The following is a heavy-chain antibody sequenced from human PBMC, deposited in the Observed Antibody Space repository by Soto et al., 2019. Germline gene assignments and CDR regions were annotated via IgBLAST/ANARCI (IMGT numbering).Heavy chain of an antibody. CDR3: TTAQADRTLSSYGMDV. J-gene: IGHJ6*02. D-gene: IGHD3-16*02. CDR2: IKSKTDGGTT. CDR1: GFTFSSYA. V-gene: IGHV3-15*07. Sequence: GGSLRLSCAASGFTFSSYAMNWVRQAPGKGLEWVGRIKSKTDGGTTDYDAPVKGRFTISRDDSKNTLYLQMNSLKTEDTAVYYCTTAQADRTLSSYGMDVWGQGTTVTVSS.